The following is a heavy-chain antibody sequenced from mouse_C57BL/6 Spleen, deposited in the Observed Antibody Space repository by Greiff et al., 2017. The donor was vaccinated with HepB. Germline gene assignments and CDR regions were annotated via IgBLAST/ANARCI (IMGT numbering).Heavy chain of an antibody. CDR2: INSDGGST. V-gene: IGHV5-2*01. J-gene: IGHJ3*01. CDR1: EYEFPSHD. Sequence: VQLQQSGGGLVQPGESLKLSCESNEYEFPSHDMSWVRKTPEKRLELVAAINSDGGSTYYPDTMERRFIISRDNTKKTLYLQMSSLRSEDTALYYCASSYYYGSSGFAYWGQGTLVTVSA. D-gene: IGHD1-1*01. CDR3: ASSYYYGSSGFAY.